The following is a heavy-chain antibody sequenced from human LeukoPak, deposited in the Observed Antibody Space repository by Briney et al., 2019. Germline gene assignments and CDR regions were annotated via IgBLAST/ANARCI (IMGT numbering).Heavy chain of an antibody. J-gene: IGHJ3*02. CDR2: INHSGST. V-gene: IGHV4-34*01. CDR1: GGSFSGYY. CDR3: ARGEYQLLQGAFDI. D-gene: IGHD2-2*01. Sequence: PSETLSLTCAVYGGSFSGYYWSWIRQPPGKGLEWIGEINHSGSTNYNPSLKSRVTISVDTSKNQFSLKLSSVTAADTAVYYCARGEYQLLQGAFDIWGQGTTVTVSS.